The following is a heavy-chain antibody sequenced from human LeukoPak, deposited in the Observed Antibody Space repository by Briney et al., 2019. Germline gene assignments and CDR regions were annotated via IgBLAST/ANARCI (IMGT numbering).Heavy chain of an antibody. D-gene: IGHD3-16*01. CDR3: AAQFGGVSYFDY. J-gene: IGHJ4*02. CDR2: ISGTGGSA. V-gene: IGHV3-23*01. CDR1: GFTFNNYA. Sequence: GGSLRLSCAASGFTFNNYAMNWVRQGPGEGLEWVSAISGTGGSAYYADSVKGRFTISRDNSKNTLYLQMNSLRAEDTAVYCCAAQFGGVSYFDYWGQGTLVTVSS.